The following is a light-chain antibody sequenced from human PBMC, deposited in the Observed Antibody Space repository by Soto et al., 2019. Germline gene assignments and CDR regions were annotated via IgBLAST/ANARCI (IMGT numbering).Light chain of an antibody. CDR3: QQYTSWPLT. CDR2: AAS. J-gene: IGKJ4*01. V-gene: IGKV3D-15*01. Sequence: EVVMTQSPATLSVSPGERATLSCRTSQNVYNNLAWYLQKPGQAPRLLISAASTRATGIPARFSGSGSGTKFTLTINSLQSEDFAVYYCQQYTSWPLTFGGGTKVEIK. CDR1: QNVYNN.